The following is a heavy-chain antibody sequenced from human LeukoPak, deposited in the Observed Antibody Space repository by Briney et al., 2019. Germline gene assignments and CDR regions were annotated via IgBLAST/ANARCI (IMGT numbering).Heavy chain of an antibody. Sequence: SDTQSLMCTLSGRSISSSSYYWGWIRQPPGKGLDWIGNIYYSGRPCYNPSLKSQVTISVHTFKKSLSLKLRSVAGAQTARYYCAIHVTYDGEDVFFDYWGQGTLVTVSS. CDR2: IYYSGRP. J-gene: IGHJ4*02. D-gene: IGHD4-17*01. CDR1: GRSISSSSYY. CDR3: AIHVTYDGEDVFFDY. V-gene: IGHV4-39*01.